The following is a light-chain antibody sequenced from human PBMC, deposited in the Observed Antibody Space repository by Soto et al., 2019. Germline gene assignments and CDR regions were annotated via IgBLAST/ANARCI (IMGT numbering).Light chain of an antibody. V-gene: IGKV3-20*01. CDR1: QSVGSSY. CDR3: QQYGNSPQVT. J-gene: IGKJ4*01. Sequence: EIVLTQSPGTLSLSPGERATLSCRASQSVGSSYLAWYQHKPGQAPRLPIYGASGRATGIPDRFSGSGSGAAFTLTISRLEPEDFAAYYCQQYGNSPQVTFGGGTKVEIK. CDR2: GAS.